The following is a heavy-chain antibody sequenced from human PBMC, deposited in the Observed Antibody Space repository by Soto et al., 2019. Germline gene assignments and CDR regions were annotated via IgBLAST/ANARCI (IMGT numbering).Heavy chain of an antibody. D-gene: IGHD6-13*01. Sequence: PGGSLRLSCAASGFTFSSYWMSWVRQAPGKGLEWVANIKQDGSEKYYVDSVKGRFTISRDNAKNSLYLQMNSLRAEDTAVYYCARYSSSWYQVRYYFDYWGQGTLVTVSS. CDR3: ARYSSSWYQVRYYFDY. CDR1: GFTFSSYW. V-gene: IGHV3-7*05. CDR2: IKQDGSEK. J-gene: IGHJ4*02.